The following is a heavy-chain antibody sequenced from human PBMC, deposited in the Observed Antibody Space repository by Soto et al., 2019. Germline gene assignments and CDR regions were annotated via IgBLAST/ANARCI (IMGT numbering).Heavy chain of an antibody. V-gene: IGHV1-69*12. CDR1: GGTFSSYT. Sequence: QVQLVQSGAEVKKPGSSVKVSCKASGGTFSSYTISWVRQAPGQGLEWMGGIIPIFGTANYAQRFQGRVTITADESTSTAYMELRSLRSEDTAVYYCARQGESSGSYSYGMDVWGQGTTVIVSS. CDR2: IIPIFGTA. J-gene: IGHJ6*02. CDR3: ARQGESSGSYSYGMDV. D-gene: IGHD3-22*01.